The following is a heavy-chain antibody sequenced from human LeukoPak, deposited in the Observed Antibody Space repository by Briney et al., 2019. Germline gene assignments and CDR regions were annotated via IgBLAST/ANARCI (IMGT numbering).Heavy chain of an antibody. CDR1: GGSFSGYY. CDR2: INHSGST. D-gene: IGHD6-13*01. J-gene: IGHJ4*02. CDR3: AASSWYRVFDY. V-gene: IGHV4-34*01. Sequence: SETLSLTCAVYGGSFSGYYWSWIRQPPGKGLEWIGEINHSGSTNYNPSLKSRVTISVDTSKNQFSLKLSSVTAADTAVYYCAASSWYRVFDYWGQGTLVTVSS.